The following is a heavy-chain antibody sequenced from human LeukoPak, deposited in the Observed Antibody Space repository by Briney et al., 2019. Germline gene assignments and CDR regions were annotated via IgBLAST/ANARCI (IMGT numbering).Heavy chain of an antibody. Sequence: GESLKISCKGSGFNFTSYWIGWVRQMPGKGLEWMGIIYPGDSDTRYSPSFQDQVTISADKSISTAYLQWTSLKASDTAMYYCARVYCGGDCYLGDGFDIWGQGTMITVSS. D-gene: IGHD2-21*01. J-gene: IGHJ3*02. CDR3: ARVYCGGDCYLGDGFDI. CDR1: GFNFTSYW. V-gene: IGHV5-51*01. CDR2: IYPGDSDT.